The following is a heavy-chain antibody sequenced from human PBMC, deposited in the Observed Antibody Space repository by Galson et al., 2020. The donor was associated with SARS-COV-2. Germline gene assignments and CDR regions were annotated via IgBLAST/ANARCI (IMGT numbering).Heavy chain of an antibody. J-gene: IGHJ4*02. CDR2: ISPSSDYT. CDR3: AGSHKNFWDNFDN. D-gene: IGHD1-26*01. CDR1: GLIFSDYY. Sequence: GGSLRLSCTASGLIFSDYYMTWIRQAPGKGLEWISYISPSSDYTNYADSVRGRFTISRDNTKTSLFLHMDSLRAEDTAVYYCAGSHKNFWDNFDNWGQGALVTVSS. V-gene: IGHV3-11*03.